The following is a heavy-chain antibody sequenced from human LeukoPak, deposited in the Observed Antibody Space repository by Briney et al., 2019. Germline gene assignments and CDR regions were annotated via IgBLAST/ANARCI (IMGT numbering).Heavy chain of an antibody. Sequence: SQTLSLTCTVSGDSIRGNYYWNWIRQPAGQGLEWIGRVFTSGNTNYNPSLESRVTISLDTSKDRFSLKLSSVTAADTAFYYCARESATSGSSDWGQGTLVTVSS. CDR1: GDSIRGNYY. D-gene: IGHD3-10*01. CDR2: VFTSGNT. J-gene: IGHJ4*02. V-gene: IGHV4-61*02. CDR3: ARESATSGSSD.